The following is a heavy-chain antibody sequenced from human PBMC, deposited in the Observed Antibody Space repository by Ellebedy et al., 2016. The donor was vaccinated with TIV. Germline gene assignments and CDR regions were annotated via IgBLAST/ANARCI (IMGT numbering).Heavy chain of an antibody. D-gene: IGHD4-17*01. Sequence: SVKVSXXASGGTFSSYTISWVRQAPGQGLEWMGGIIPISDTANYAQKFQERVTITRDMSTSTAYMELSSLRSEDTAVYYCAAESYGDYVGYFDYWGQGTLVTVSS. CDR1: GGTFSSYT. V-gene: IGHV1-69*05. CDR2: IIPISDTA. J-gene: IGHJ4*02. CDR3: AAESYGDYVGYFDY.